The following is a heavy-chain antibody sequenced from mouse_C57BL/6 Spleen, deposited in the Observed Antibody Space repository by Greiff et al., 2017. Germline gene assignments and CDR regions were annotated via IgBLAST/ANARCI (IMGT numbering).Heavy chain of an antibody. CDR3: ARQNFPPTMDY. D-gene: IGHD1-1*01. J-gene: IGHJ4*01. CDR1: GYAFTNYL. V-gene: IGHV1-54*01. CDR2: INPGSGGT. Sequence: QVQLQQSGAELVRPGTSVKVSCKASGYAFTNYLIEWVKQRPGQGLEWIGVINPGSGGTNYNEKFKGKATLTADKSSSTAYMQLSSLTSEDSAVYFCARQNFPPTMDYWGQGTSVTVSS.